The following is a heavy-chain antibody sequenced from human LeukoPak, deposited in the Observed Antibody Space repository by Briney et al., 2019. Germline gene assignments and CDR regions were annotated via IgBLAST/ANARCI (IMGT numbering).Heavy chain of an antibody. CDR2: ISVSGNT. D-gene: IGHD5-12*01. CDR3: ARDLVDIVATTRVWYFDL. CDR1: GFTLSSYA. J-gene: IGHJ2*01. Sequence: PGGSLRLSCAASGFTLSSYAMSWVRQAPGKGLEWVSAISVSGNTYHADSVKGRFTISRDSSKNTLYLQMNRLRAEDAAVYYCARDLVDIVATTRVWYFDLWGRGTLVTVSS. V-gene: IGHV3-23*01.